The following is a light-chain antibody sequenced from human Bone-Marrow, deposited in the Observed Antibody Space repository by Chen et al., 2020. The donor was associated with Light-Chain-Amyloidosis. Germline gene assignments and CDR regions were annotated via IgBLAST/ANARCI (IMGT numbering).Light chain of an antibody. CDR2: DDS. V-gene: IGLV3-21*02. CDR1: NIGSTI. CDR3: QVWDRSSDRPV. Sequence: SYVLTQPSSVSVAPGQTATIACGGNNIGSTIVHWYQQTPGQAPLLVVYDDSDRPSGIPERLSGSNSGNPATLNISRVEAGDEADYYCQVWDRSSDRPVFGGGTKLTVL. J-gene: IGLJ3*02.